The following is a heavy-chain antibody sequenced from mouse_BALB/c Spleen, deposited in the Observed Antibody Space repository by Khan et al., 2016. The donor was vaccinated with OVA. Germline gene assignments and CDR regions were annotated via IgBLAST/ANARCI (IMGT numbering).Heavy chain of an antibody. D-gene: IGHD1-1*01. J-gene: IGHJ1*01. CDR2: IHYSGST. Sequence: EVQLQESGPDLVKPSQSLSLTCTVTGYSITGGYSWHWIRQFPGNKLEWMGYIHYSGSTNYNPSLKSRISITRDTSKNQFFLQLNSVTTEDTATYYWARSGTTVVAYWYFDVWGAGTTVTVSS. V-gene: IGHV3-1*02. CDR3: ARSGTTVVAYWYFDV. CDR1: GYSITGGYS.